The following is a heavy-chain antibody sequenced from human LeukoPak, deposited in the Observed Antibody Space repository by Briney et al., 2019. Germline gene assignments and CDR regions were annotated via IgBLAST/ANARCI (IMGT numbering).Heavy chain of an antibody. CDR3: ARGRYYDSSGIYYVTVGDWFDP. Sequence: ASVKVSCKASGYTFTSYDINWVRQATGQGLEWMGWMNPNSGNTGYAQKFQGRVTITRNTSISTAYMELSSLRSEDTAVYYCARGRYYDSSGIYYVTVGDWFDPWGQGTLVTVSS. J-gene: IGHJ5*02. CDR1: GYTFTSYD. D-gene: IGHD3-22*01. CDR2: MNPNSGNT. V-gene: IGHV1-8*03.